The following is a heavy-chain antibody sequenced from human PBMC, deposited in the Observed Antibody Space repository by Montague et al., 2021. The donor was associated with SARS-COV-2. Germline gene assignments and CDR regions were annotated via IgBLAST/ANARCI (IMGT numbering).Heavy chain of an antibody. CDR1: GFTFSSYA. J-gene: IGHJ3*02. V-gene: IGHV3-64*01. CDR2: IINNGGTT. Sequence: SLRLSCAASGFTFSSYAMHWVRRAPGKGLEYVSGIINNGGTTYYANSVKGRFTISRDNSENTLYLQVGSLRGEDMAVYYCARAPMVRGVSPPQIALDIWGRRTMVTVSS. D-gene: IGHD3-10*01. CDR3: ARAPMVRGVSPPQIALDI.